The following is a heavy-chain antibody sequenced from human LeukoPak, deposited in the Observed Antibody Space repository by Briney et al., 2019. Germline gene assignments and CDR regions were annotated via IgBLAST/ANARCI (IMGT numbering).Heavy chain of an antibody. CDR3: ARGPNTNSWLNWFDP. Sequence: PSVKVSCKASGYTFTGYYMHWVRQAPGQGLEWMGWINPNSGGTNYAQKFQGRVTMTRDTSISTAYMELSRLRSDDTAVYYCARGPNTNSWLNWFDPWGQGTLVTVSS. CDR1: GYTFTGYY. J-gene: IGHJ5*02. V-gene: IGHV1-2*02. D-gene: IGHD6-13*01. CDR2: INPNSGGT.